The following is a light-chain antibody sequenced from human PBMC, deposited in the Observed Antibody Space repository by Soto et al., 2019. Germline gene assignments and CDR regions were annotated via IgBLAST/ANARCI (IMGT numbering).Light chain of an antibody. V-gene: IGLV2-14*01. J-gene: IGLJ2*01. CDR3: SSYTSSSTLMV. CDR1: SSDVGGYNY. Sequence: QSALTQPASVSGSPGQSITISCTGTSSDVGGYNYVSWYQQHPGKAPKHMIYDVSNRPSGVSNRVSGSKSGNTASLTISGLQAEDEADYYCSSYTSSSTLMVFGGGTQLTVL. CDR2: DVS.